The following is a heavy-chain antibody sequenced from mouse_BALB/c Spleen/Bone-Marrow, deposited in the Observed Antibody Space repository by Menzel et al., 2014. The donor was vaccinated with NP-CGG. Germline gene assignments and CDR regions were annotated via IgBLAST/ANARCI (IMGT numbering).Heavy chain of an antibody. J-gene: IGHJ2*01. V-gene: IGHV1-84*02. CDR1: GYTFTDYY. Sequence: QVHVKQSGPELVKPGASVKISCKASGYTFTDYYINWVKQKPGQGLEWIGWIYPGSGNTKYNEKFKGKATLTVDTSSSTAYMQLSSLTSEDTAVYFCVRGVYYGNYFDYWGQGTTLTVSS. CDR3: VRGVYYGNYFDY. CDR2: IYPGSGNT. D-gene: IGHD2-1*01.